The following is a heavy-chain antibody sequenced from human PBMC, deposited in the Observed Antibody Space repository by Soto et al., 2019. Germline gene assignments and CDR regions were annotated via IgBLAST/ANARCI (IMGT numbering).Heavy chain of an antibody. CDR2: IIPIFGTA. D-gene: IGHD3-22*01. Sequence: ASVKVSCKASGGTFSSYAISWVRQAPGQGLEWMGGIIPIFGTANYAQKFQGRVTITADESTSTAYMELSSLRSEDTAVYYCARDIIGYYDSSGYFDYWGQGTLVTVSS. CDR1: GGTFSSYA. CDR3: ARDIIGYYDSSGYFDY. J-gene: IGHJ4*02. V-gene: IGHV1-69*13.